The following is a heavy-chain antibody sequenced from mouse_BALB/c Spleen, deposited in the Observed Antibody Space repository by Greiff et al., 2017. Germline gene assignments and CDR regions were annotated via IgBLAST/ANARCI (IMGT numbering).Heavy chain of an antibody. Sequence: VQLQQSGAELVKPGASVKLSCTASGFNIKDTYMPWVKQRPEQGLEWIGRIDPANGNTKYDPKFQGKATITADTSSNTAYLQLSSLTSEDTAVYYCASNWDGFAYWGQGTLVTVSA. CDR2: IDPANGNT. CDR1: GFNIKDTY. CDR3: ASNWDGFAY. V-gene: IGHV14-3*02. D-gene: IGHD4-1*01. J-gene: IGHJ3*01.